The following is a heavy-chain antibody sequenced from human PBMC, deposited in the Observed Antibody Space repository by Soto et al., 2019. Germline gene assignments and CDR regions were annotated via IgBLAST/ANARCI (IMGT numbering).Heavy chain of an antibody. J-gene: IGHJ4*02. V-gene: IGHV3-74*01. CDR3: AADLVVGSGSLGH. CDR2: IRHDGADS. Sequence: GGSLRPSCAASGFTFSSRWMHWVRQDPGKGLQWVSRIRHDGADSNYADFVGGRFTISRDNTKNTLHLQMNSLRAEDTAVYFCAADLVVGSGSLGHWGQGTLVTVSS. D-gene: IGHD3-10*01. CDR1: GFTFSSRW.